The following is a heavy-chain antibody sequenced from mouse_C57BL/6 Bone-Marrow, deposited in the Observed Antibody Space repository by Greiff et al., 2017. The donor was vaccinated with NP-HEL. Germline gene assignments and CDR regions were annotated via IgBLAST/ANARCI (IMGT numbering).Heavy chain of an antibody. V-gene: IGHV1-82*01. J-gene: IGHJ3*01. Sequence: QVQLQQSGPELVKPGASVKISCKASGYAFSSSWMNWVKQRPGKGLEWIGRIYPGDGDTNYNGKFKGKATLTADKSSSTAYMQLSSLTSEDSAVYFCARGDYYDYDTWFAYWGQGTLVTVSA. CDR2: IYPGDGDT. CDR3: ARGDYYDYDTWFAY. CDR1: GYAFSSSW. D-gene: IGHD2-4*01.